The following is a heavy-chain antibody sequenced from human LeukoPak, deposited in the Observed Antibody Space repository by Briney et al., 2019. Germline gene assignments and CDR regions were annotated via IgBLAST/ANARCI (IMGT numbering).Heavy chain of an antibody. Sequence: GGSLRLSCAASGFTFSTYTMTWVRQAPGKGLEWLSSICVSRSYHYYAHSFQGRFPLSRDIANNSLYLQMDSLRGEDTAVYYCARAGNLDYWGQGPLVTVSS. CDR2: ICVSRSYH. CDR1: GFTFSTYT. V-gene: IGHV3-21*01. CDR3: ARAGNLDY. D-gene: IGHD1-14*01. J-gene: IGHJ4*02.